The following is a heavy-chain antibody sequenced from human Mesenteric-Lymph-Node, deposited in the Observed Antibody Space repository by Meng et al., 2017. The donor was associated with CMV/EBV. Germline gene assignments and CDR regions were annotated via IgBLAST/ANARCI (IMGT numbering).Heavy chain of an antibody. CDR2: INWNGGST. D-gene: IGHD4-17*01. V-gene: IGHV3-20*04. J-gene: IGHJ6*02. Sequence: GGSLRLSCAASGFTFDDYGMSWVRQAPGKGLEWVSGINWNGGSTGYADSVKGRFTISRDNSKNTLYLQMNSLRAEDTAVYYCARSTVPYATYYGMDVWGQGTTVTVSS. CDR3: ARSTVPYATYYGMDV. CDR1: GFTFDDYG.